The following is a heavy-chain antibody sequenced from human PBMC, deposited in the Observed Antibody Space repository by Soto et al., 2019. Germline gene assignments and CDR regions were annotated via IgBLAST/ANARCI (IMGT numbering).Heavy chain of an antibody. V-gene: IGHV3-23*01. CDR1: GFTFSSYA. D-gene: IGHD4-4*01. Sequence: GGSLRLSCAASGFTFSSYAMSWVRQAPGKGLEWVPVISTSGAPTQYADSVKGRFTISRDNSKNTLYLQMNSLIVEDTAVYYCAGVKRSSNYAAGSYYWGQGTLVTVSS. CDR3: AGVKRSSNYAAGSYY. J-gene: IGHJ4*02. CDR2: ISTSGAPT.